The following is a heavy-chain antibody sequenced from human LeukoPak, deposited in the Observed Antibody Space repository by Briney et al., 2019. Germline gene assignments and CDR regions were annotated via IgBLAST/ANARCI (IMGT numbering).Heavy chain of an antibody. CDR3: ARDSGWYPVDY. V-gene: IGHV3-7*01. CDR2: IKGDGSEK. CDR1: GFTFSNNW. Sequence: GGSLRLSCAASGFTFSNNWMTWVRQAPGKGLEWVANIKGDGSEKNYVDSVKGRFTISRDNAKNSLYLQVNSLRAEDTAVYYCARDSGWYPVDYWGQGTLVTVSS. D-gene: IGHD6-19*01. J-gene: IGHJ4*02.